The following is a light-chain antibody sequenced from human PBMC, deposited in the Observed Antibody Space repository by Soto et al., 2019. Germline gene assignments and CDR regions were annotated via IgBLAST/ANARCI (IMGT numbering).Light chain of an antibody. CDR1: QTISHW. CDR3: QQYNSYSWT. J-gene: IGKJ1*01. Sequence: DIQMTQSPSALSASVGDRVTMAYRPSQTISHWLAWYQKQPGKAPNLLIYDASSLESGVPSRFSGRGSGTEFTLTISSLQPDDSATYYCQQYNSYSWTFGQGTKVDIK. V-gene: IGKV1-5*01. CDR2: DAS.